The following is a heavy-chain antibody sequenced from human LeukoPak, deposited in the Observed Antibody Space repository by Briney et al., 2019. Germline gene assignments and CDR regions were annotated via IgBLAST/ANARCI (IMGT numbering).Heavy chain of an antibody. Sequence: PGRSLRLSCAASGFTSSSYAMHWVRQAPGKGLEWVAVISYDGSNKYYADSVKGRFTISRDNSKNTLYLQMNSLRAEDTAVYYCAREATYYYDSSGYLDYWGQGTLVTASS. CDR1: GFTSSSYA. CDR3: AREATYYYDSSGYLDY. V-gene: IGHV3-30-3*01. D-gene: IGHD3-22*01. CDR2: ISYDGSNK. J-gene: IGHJ4*02.